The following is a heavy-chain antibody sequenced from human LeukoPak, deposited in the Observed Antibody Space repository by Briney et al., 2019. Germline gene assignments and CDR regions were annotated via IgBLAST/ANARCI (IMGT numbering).Heavy chain of an antibody. Sequence: SETLALTCTVSGGSINSGGYYWSWIRQRPGKGLEWIGYIYYSGSTYYNPSLKSRVTISVDTSKNQFSLKLSSVTAADTAVYYCAPYRGNTEGNWFDPWGQGTLVTVSS. CDR3: APYRGNTEGNWFDP. D-gene: IGHD3-16*01. CDR1: GGSINSGGYY. CDR2: IYYSGST. J-gene: IGHJ5*02. V-gene: IGHV4-31*02.